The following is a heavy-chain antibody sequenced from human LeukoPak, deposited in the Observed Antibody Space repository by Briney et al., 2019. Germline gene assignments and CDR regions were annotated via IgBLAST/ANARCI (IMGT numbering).Heavy chain of an antibody. CDR2: TYSGGST. J-gene: IGHJ4*02. Sequence: GGSLRLSCAASGFMFRSYGMNWVRQAPGKGLEWVSVTYSGGSTYYADSVKGRCTISSDNSKNALYLQMNSLRGEDTAVYYCASGIRAFDNWGQGTLVTVSA. D-gene: IGHD1-26*01. V-gene: IGHV3-66*01. CDR1: GFMFRSYG. CDR3: ASGIRAFDN.